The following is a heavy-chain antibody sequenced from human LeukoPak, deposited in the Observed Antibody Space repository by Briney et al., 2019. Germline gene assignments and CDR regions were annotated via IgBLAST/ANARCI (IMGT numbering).Heavy chain of an antibody. CDR2: ISYDGSNK. J-gene: IGHJ4*02. D-gene: IGHD5-12*01. Sequence: GGSLRLSCAASGFTFSSYAMHWVRQAPGKGLEWVAVISYDGSNKYYADSVKGRFTISRDNSKNTLYLQMNSLRAEDTAVYYCATHSATGYVFDYFDFWGQGTQVIVSS. CDR1: GFTFSSYA. CDR3: ATHSATGYVFDYFDF. V-gene: IGHV3-30*04.